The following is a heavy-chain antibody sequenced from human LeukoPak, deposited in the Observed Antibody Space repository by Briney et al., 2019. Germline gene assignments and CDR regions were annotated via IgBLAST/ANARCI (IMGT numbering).Heavy chain of an antibody. CDR3: ARVQYYGGLNDTWFDP. CDR1: GGSISSGSYY. Sequence: PSQTLSLTCTVSGGSISSGSYYWSWGRQPAGTGLEWVGRIYTSGSTNYNPSLHTRVTISVDTSKPPFSLKLSSVTAADTAVYYCARVQYYGGLNDTWFDPWGQGTLVTVSS. V-gene: IGHV4-61*02. D-gene: IGHD4-23*01. J-gene: IGHJ5*02. CDR2: IYTSGST.